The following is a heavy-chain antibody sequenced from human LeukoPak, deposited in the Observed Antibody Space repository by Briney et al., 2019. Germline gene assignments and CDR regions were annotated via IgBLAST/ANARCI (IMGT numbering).Heavy chain of an antibody. CDR2: IYYSGST. D-gene: IGHD6-19*01. J-gene: IGHJ4*02. V-gene: IGHV4-30-4*01. CDR1: GGSISSGDYY. CDR3: ARERSVAVATKYYLDY. Sequence: SETLSLTCTVSGGSISSGDYYWSWIRQPPGKGLEWIGYIYYSGSTYYNPSLKSRVTISVDTSKNQFSLKLSSVTAADTAVYYCARERSVAVATKYYLDYWGQGTLVTVSS.